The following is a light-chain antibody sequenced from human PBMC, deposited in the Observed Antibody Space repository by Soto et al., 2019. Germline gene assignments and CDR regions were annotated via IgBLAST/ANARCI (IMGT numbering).Light chain of an antibody. V-gene: IGKV3-20*01. CDR3: QQYGSSSWT. CDR2: GAS. CDR1: QSVSSY. J-gene: IGKJ1*01. Sequence: EIVLTQSPGTLSLSPGERATLSCRASQSVSSYLAWYQQKPGQAPRLLIYGASSRATGIPDRFSGSGSGTDFTLTISRLEHEDFAVYYCQQYGSSSWTFGQVAKVEIK.